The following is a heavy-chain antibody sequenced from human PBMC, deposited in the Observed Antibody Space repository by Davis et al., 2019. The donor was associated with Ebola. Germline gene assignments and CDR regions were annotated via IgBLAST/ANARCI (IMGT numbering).Heavy chain of an antibody. D-gene: IGHD3-10*01. CDR1: VITFSSYA. Sequence: PGGSLRLSCTDSVITFSSYAMTWVRQAPGKGLEWVSAISGSGGSTYYADSVKGRFTISRDSSKNTLFLQMSSLRAEDTAVYYCAKDWGYMVRGVMIDYWGQGTLVTVSS. J-gene: IGHJ4*02. CDR3: AKDWGYMVRGVMIDY. V-gene: IGHV3-23*01. CDR2: ISGSGGST.